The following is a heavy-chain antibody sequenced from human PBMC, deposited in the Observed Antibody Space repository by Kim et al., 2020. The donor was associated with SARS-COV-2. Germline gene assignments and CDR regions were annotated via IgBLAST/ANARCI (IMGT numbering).Heavy chain of an antibody. D-gene: IGHD3-10*01. J-gene: IGHJ4*02. V-gene: IGHV4-59*01. Sequence: SETLSLTCTVSGGSISSYYWCWIRQPPGKGLEWIGSIYYSGSTNYNTSLKRRVTISVDTSKNQFSLKLSSVTAADTAVYYCARVHYGSGSYTFDYWGQGTLVTVSS. CDR1: GGSISSYY. CDR2: IYYSGST. CDR3: ARVHYGSGSYTFDY.